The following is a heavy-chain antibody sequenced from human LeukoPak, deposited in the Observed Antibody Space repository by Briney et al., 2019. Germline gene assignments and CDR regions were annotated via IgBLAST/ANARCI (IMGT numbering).Heavy chain of an antibody. Sequence: PGGSLRLSCAASGFTFSSYNMNWVRQAPGKGLEGVSSISSSSSYIYYADSVKGRFTISRDNAKNSLYLQMNSLRAEDTAVYYCAIMGLFDYWGQGTLVTVSS. V-gene: IGHV3-21*01. CDR2: ISSSSSYI. CDR3: AIMGLFDY. J-gene: IGHJ4*02. CDR1: GFTFSSYN.